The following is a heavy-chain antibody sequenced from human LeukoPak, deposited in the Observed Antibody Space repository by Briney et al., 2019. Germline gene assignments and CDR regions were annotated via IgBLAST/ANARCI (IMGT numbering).Heavy chain of an antibody. J-gene: IGHJ6*02. D-gene: IGHD2-15*01. Sequence: SVKVSCKASGYTFTSYDINWVRQATGQGLEWMGGIIPIFGTANYAQKFQGRVTITADESTSTAYMELSSLRSEDTAVYYCARPSVDYYYGMDVWGQGTTVTVSS. CDR2: IIPIFGTA. V-gene: IGHV1-69*13. CDR1: GYTFTSYD. CDR3: ARPSVDYYYGMDV.